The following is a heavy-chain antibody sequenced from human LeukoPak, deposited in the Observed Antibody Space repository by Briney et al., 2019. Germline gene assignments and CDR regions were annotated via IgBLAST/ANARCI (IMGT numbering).Heavy chain of an antibody. CDR2: MNEYGSEI. D-gene: IGHD2-2*01. Sequence: GGSLRLSCSVSGFIFRDFSMSWVRQAPGRGLEWVAKMNEYGSEIFYVDSVKGRFTISRDNGKNSLYLQMNRLRAEDTAVYYCARPRGCGSSRCNNFDYWGQGTLVTVSS. CDR1: GFIFRDFS. J-gene: IGHJ4*02. CDR3: ARPRGCGSSRCNNFDY. V-gene: IGHV3-7*01.